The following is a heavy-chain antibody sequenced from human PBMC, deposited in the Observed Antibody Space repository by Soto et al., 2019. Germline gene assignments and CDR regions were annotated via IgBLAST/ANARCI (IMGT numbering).Heavy chain of an antibody. J-gene: IGHJ4*02. CDR1: GFTFSSYS. V-gene: IGHV3-48*02. CDR2: LSSSSSTI. D-gene: IGHD6-19*01. Sequence: EVQLVESGGGLVQPGGSLRLSCAASGFTFSSYSMNWVRQAPGKGLEWVSYLSSSSSTIYYADSVKGRFTISRDNAKNSLYLQMNSLRDEDTAVYYCAREDSSGWYGNFDYWGQGTLVTVSS. CDR3: AREDSSGWYGNFDY.